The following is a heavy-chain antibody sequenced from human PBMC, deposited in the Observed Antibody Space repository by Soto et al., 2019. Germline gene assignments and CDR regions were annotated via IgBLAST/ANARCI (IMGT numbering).Heavy chain of an antibody. V-gene: IGHV4-39*01. CDR1: AGSISSSSYY. J-gene: IGHJ4*02. CDR3: PRHKYHSSGPSVY. CDR2: IYYIGST. D-gene: IGHD6-19*01. Sequence: SETLSLTCTLSAGSISSSSYYWGWIRQPPGKALECIGSIYYIGSTYYNPSLKSQVTISVDTSKNPFSLKLSSVTAADSVVYHWPRHKYHSSGPSVYWGKGTLVTVSS.